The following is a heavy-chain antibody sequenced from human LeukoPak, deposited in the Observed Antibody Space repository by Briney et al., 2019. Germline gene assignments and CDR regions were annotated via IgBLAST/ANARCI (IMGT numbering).Heavy chain of an antibody. V-gene: IGHV3-23*01. Sequence: RSGGSLRLSCAASGFPFSTYAMSWVHQAPGKGLEWVSTISGGGDNTYYADSVKGRFTISRDITKNTLYLQVSSLRAEDTAIYSCAEHRSTSCYSAVNYWGQGTLVTVSS. CDR2: ISGGGDNT. CDR1: GFPFSTYA. J-gene: IGHJ4*02. D-gene: IGHD2-2*01. CDR3: AEHRSTSCYSAVNY.